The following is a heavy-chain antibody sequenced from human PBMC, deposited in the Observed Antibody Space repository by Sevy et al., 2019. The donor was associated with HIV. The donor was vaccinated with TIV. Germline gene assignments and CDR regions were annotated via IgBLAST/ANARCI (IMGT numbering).Heavy chain of an antibody. D-gene: IGHD3-22*01. J-gene: IGHJ6*02. V-gene: IGHV3-13*01. CDR2: IGTAGDT. CDR3: ARGGNYYDSSGRYGMDV. CDR1: GFTFSTYT. Sequence: GGSLRLSCAASGFTFSTYTMNWVRQATGKGLEWVSAIGTAGDTYYPGSVKGRFTISRENAKNSLYLQMNSLRAGDTAVYYCARGGNYYDSSGRYGMDVWGQGTTVTVSS.